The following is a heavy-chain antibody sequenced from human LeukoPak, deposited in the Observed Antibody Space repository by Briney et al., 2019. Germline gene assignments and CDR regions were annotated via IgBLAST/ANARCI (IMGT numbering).Heavy chain of an antibody. D-gene: IGHD3-22*01. CDR2: ISYDGSNK. Sequence: GRSLRLSCAASGFTFSSYGMHWVRQAPGKGLEWVAVISYDGSNKYYADSVKGRFTISRDNSKNTLYLQMNSLRAEDTAVYYCAKDSSFDYYDSSGFTQSWGQGTLVTVSS. J-gene: IGHJ4*02. CDR3: AKDSSFDYYDSSGFTQS. V-gene: IGHV3-30*18. CDR1: GFTFSSYG.